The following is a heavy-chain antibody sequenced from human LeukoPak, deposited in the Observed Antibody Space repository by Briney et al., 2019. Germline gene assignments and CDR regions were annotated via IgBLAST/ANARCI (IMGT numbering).Heavy chain of an antibody. V-gene: IGHV3-15*01. CDR3: TTAQAPVVVVAAPHDAFDI. CDR1: GFTFSNAW. J-gene: IGHJ3*02. D-gene: IGHD2-15*01. Sequence: PGGSLRLSCAASGFTFSNAWMSWVRQAPGKGLEWVGRIKSKTDGGTTDYAAPVKGRFTISRDDSKNTLYLQMNSLKTEDTAVYYCTTAQAPVVVVAAPHDAFDIWGQGTMVTVSS. CDR2: IKSKTDGGTT.